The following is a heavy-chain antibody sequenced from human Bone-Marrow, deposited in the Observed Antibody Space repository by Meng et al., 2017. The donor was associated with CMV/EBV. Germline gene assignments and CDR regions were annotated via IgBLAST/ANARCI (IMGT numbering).Heavy chain of an antibody. CDR2: IHHSGST. V-gene: IGHV4-39*01. CDR3: ARLRRYGMDV. Sequence: SETLSLTCTVSGGSITSSSYYWGWIRQPPGKGLEWIGEIHHSGSTYYNPSLKSRVTISVDTSKNQFSLKLSSVTAADTAVYYCARLRRYGMDVWGQGTTVTVSS. J-gene: IGHJ6*02. CDR1: GGSITSSSYY.